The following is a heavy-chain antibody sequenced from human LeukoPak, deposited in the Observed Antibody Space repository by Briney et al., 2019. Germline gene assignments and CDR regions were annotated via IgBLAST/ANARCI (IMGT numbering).Heavy chain of an antibody. D-gene: IGHD3-22*01. V-gene: IGHV1-8*03. CDR1: GYTFTSYY. CDR2: MNPNSGNT. Sequence: GASVKVSCKASGYTFTSYYMHWVRQAPGQGLEWMGWMNPNSGNTGYAQKFQGRVTITRNTSISTAYMELSSLRSEDTAVYYCTSDYYDSSGYSPWGQGNLVTVSS. J-gene: IGHJ4*02. CDR3: TSDYYDSSGYSP.